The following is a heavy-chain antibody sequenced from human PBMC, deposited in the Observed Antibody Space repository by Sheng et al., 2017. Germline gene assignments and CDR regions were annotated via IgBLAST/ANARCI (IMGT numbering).Heavy chain of an antibody. CDR1: GYTFTSYG. CDR3: ARSPPRYCTSTTCYLDL. D-gene: IGHD2-2*01. J-gene: IGHJ6*02. CDR2: ISGYNGNT. V-gene: IGHV1-18*04. Sequence: QVQLVQSGAEVKKPGASVKVSCKASGYTFTSYGISWVRQAPGQGLEWMAWISGYNGNTNYAQKLQGRVTMTTDTSTSTAYMELRSLRSDDTAVYYCARSPPRYCTSTTCYLDLWGLGSAGSPSP.